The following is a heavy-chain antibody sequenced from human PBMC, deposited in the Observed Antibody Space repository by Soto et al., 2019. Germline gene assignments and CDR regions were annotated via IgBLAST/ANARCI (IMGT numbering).Heavy chain of an antibody. V-gene: IGHV3-23*01. CDR2: ISGSGGTT. J-gene: IGHJ4*02. CDR3: AKEWMITFGGVTVGEFDY. D-gene: IGHD3-16*02. CDR1: GFTFRSHA. Sequence: EVQLLESGGGLVQPGGSLRLSCAGSGFTFRSHAMSWVRKAPGKGLEWVSAISGSGGTTSYADYVTGRFTISRDNSRNTLYLQMNTLAAEDTAVYYCAKEWMITFGGVTVGEFDYWGQGTLVTVSS.